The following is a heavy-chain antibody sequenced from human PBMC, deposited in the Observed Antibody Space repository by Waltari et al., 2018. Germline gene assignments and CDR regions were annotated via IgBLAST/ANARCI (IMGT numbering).Heavy chain of an antibody. CDR3: ASEDYGDKVKYFHH. CDR2: INAGNGNT. CDR1: GYTFTSYA. D-gene: IGHD4-17*01. Sequence: QVQLVQSGAEVKKPGASVKVSCKASGYTFTSYAMHWVRTAPGQRLEWMGWINAGNGNTKYSQKFQGRVTITRDTSASTAYMELSSLRSEDTAVYYCASEDYGDKVKYFHHWGQGTLVTVSS. V-gene: IGHV1-3*01. J-gene: IGHJ1*01.